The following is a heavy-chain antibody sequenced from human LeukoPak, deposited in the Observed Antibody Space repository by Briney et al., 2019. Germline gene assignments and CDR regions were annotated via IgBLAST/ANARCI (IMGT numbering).Heavy chain of an antibody. V-gene: IGHV3-7*03. J-gene: IGHJ6*02. Sequence: GGSLRLSCAASGFTFSSYWMSWVRQAPGKGLEWVANINQDGSEKYYVDSVKGRFTISRDNPKKSLYLQMNSLRDEDTAVYYCARIPGGYYYAMGVWGQGTTVTVSS. CDR3: ARIPGGYYYAMGV. D-gene: IGHD3-16*01. CDR1: GFTFSSYW. CDR2: INQDGSEK.